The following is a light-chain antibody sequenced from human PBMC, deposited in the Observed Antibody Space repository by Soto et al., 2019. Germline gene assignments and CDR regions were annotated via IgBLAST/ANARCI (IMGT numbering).Light chain of an antibody. Sequence: QSVLPQPPSVSGAPGQEVTISCSGSSSNIGNNYASWYQHLPGTAPKLLFYPNNKRPSGIPDRFSDSKSGTSATLVITGLQTGDEADYYCGTWDSSLNAVVFGGGTKLTVL. CDR3: GTWDSSLNAVV. CDR1: SSNIGNNY. CDR2: PNN. V-gene: IGLV1-51*01. J-gene: IGLJ2*01.